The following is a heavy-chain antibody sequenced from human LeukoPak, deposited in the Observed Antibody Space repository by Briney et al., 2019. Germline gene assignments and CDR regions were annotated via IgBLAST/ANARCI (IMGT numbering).Heavy chain of an antibody. CDR3: TTDPFGNYYVSGSYSRGGY. V-gene: IGHV3-15*01. CDR2: IKSKTDGSTT. D-gene: IGHD3-10*01. CDR1: GFTFSNAW. J-gene: IGHJ4*02. Sequence: PGGSLRLSCAASGFTFSNAWMSWVSQAPGKGLEWVGRIKSKTDGSTTDYAAAVKGRFTISRDDSKNTLYLQMNILKTEDTAVYYCTTDPFGNYYVSGSYSRGGYWGQGTLVTVSS.